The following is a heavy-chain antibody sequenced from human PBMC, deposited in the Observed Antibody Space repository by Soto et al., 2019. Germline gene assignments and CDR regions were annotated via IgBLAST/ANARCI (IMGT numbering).Heavy chain of an antibody. CDR1: GFPFSNAW. CDR2: IKSRALGGTT. V-gene: IGHV3-15*07. D-gene: IGHD3-22*01. CDR3: TTDSYSSMLVVRLAY. J-gene: IGHJ4*01. Sequence: GGSLRLSCTGSGFPFSNAWINWVRHVPGKGLEWVGRIKSRALGGTTDFAAPVRGRFAITRDDSRNVAYMQMNSLHTEDTAVYYCTTDSYSSMLVVRLAYWGHGSLVTVSS.